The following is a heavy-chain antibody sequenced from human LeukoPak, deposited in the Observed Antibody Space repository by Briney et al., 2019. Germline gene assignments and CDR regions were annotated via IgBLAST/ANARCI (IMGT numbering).Heavy chain of an antibody. J-gene: IGHJ4*02. D-gene: IGHD6-19*01. Sequence: GGSLRLSCAASGFTVSSSYMNWVRQAPGKGLEWVSVIYSGTSTYYADSVEGRFTISRDNSKNTLYLQMHSLRAEDTDVYYCARGRRAGRFDYWGQGTLVTVSS. CDR1: GFTVSSSY. CDR3: ARGRRAGRFDY. V-gene: IGHV3-53*01. CDR2: IYSGTST.